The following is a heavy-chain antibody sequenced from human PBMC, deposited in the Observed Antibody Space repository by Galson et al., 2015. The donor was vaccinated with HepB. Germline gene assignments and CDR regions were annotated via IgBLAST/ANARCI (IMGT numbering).Heavy chain of an antibody. CDR2: IYTSGST. V-gene: IGHV4-61*02. CDR1: GGSISSGSSY. J-gene: IGHJ5*02. Sequence: QVQLQESGPGLVKPSETLSLTCTGSGGSISSGSSYWSWIRQPAGKGLEWIGRIYTSGSTNYNPSLKSRVTMSVDTSKSQFSLKLSSVTAADTAVYYCARESPLGGDIYYSKDGWFDPWGQGTLVTVSS. D-gene: IGHD4-11*01. CDR3: ARESPLGGDIYYSKDGWFDP.